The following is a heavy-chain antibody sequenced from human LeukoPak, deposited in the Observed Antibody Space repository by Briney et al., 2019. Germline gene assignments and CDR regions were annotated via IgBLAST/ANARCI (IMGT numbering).Heavy chain of an antibody. CDR2: IYHSGST. J-gene: IGHJ4*02. D-gene: IGHD3-10*01. V-gene: IGHV4-4*02. CDR1: GGSISSSNW. CDR3: ARDYYGSGSYSYFDY. Sequence: SESLSLTRAVSGGSISSSNWWSGVGQPPGKGLEWCGEIYHSGSTNYNPSLKSQVTISVDKSKNQFSLKLSSVTAADTAVYYCARDYYGSGSYSYFDYWGQGTLVTVSS.